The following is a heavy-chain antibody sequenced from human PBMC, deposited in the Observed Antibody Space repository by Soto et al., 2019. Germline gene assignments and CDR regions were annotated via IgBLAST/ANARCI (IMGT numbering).Heavy chain of an antibody. D-gene: IGHD5-12*01. CDR3: ARRGVATRLDY. J-gene: IGHJ4*02. CDR2: IYYSGST. Sequence: PSETLSLTCTVSGGSISSYYWSWIRQPPGKGLEWIGSIYYSGSTYYNPSLKSRVTISVDTSKNQFSLKLSSVTAADTAVYYCARRGVATRLDYWGQGTLVTVSS. V-gene: IGHV4-59*05. CDR1: GGSISSYY.